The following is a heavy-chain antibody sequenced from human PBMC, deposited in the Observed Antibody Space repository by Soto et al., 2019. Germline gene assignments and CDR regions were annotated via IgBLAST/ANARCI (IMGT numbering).Heavy chain of an antibody. CDR2: ISGSGSST. D-gene: IGHD2-2*02. V-gene: IGHV3-23*01. J-gene: IGHJ6*02. CDR1: GFTFSSHA. Sequence: GGSLRLSCAASGFTFSSHAMTWVRQAPGKGLEWVSAISGSGSSTYYAGSVKGRFTISRDSSKSTLYLQMDSLRAEDTAVYYCAKYLYGYYYYGVDVWGQGTTVTVSS. CDR3: AKYLYGYYYYGVDV.